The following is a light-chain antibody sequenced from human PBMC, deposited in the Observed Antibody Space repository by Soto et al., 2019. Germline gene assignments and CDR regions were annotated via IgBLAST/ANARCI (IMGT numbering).Light chain of an antibody. CDR2: DVT. CDR1: SSDVGGYNF. J-gene: IGLJ1*01. CDR3: ATWDDNVSGPV. Sequence: QSVLTQPRSVSGSPGQSVAISCTGTSSDVGGYNFVSWYQQHPGKAPKLMIYDVTKRPSGVPDRFSGSKSGNTASLAISGLRSEDEADYYCATWDDNVSGPVFGTGTKLTVL. V-gene: IGLV2-11*01.